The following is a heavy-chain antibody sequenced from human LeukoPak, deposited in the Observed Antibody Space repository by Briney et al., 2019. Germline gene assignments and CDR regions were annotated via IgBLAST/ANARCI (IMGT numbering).Heavy chain of an antibody. CDR1: GGTFSSYA. CDR3: ARERMAWISPTRDHYYYYGMDV. V-gene: IGHV1-69*04. Sequence: GASVKVSCKASGGTFSSYAISWVRQAPGQGLEWMGRIIPIFGIANYAQKFQGRVTITADKSTSTAYMELSSLRSEDTAVYYCARERMAWISPTRDHYYYYGMDVWGQGTTVTVSS. CDR2: IIPIFGIA. J-gene: IGHJ6*02. D-gene: IGHD5-12*01.